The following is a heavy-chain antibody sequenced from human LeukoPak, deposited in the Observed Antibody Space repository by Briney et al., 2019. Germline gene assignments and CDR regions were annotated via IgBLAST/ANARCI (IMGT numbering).Heavy chain of an antibody. D-gene: IGHD2-15*01. CDR1: GGSISSGSYY. Sequence: SETLSLTCTVSGGSISSGSYYWSWIRQPAGKGLEWIGRIYTSGSTNYNPSLKSRVTISVDTSKNQFSLKLSSVTAADTAVYYCTRLYCSGGSCYLGDDAFDIWGQGTMVTVSS. V-gene: IGHV4-61*02. CDR2: IYTSGST. CDR3: TRLYCSGGSCYLGDDAFDI. J-gene: IGHJ3*02.